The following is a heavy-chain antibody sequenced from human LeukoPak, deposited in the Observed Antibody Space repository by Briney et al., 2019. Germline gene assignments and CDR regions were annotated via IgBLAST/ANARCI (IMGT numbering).Heavy chain of an antibody. V-gene: IGHV1-2*02. CDR2: INPNSGVT. Sequence: ASVKVSCKASGYTFIDYFIHWMRHTPGQGLEWLGWINPNSGVTRYAQKFQDRVTMTRDTAAYMELSGLKSDDTAMYYCVRAVSGTLGGAFDIWGQGTAVTVSS. CDR1: GYTFIDYF. D-gene: IGHD1-7*01. CDR3: VRAVSGTLGGAFDI. J-gene: IGHJ3*02.